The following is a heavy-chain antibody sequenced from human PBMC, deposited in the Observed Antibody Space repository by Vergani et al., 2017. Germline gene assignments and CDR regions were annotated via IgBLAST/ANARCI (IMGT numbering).Heavy chain of an antibody. CDR2: MNPNSGNT. CDR3: ARGYSSGLENYYDYDYMDV. D-gene: IGHD6-19*01. CDR1: GYTFTSYD. V-gene: IGHV1-8*01. Sequence: QVQLVQSGAAVKKPGASVKVSCKASGYTFTSYDINWVRQATGQGLEWMGWMNPNSGNTGYAQKFQGRVTMTRNTSISTAYMELSSLRSEDTAVYYCARGYSSGLENYYDYDYMDVWGKGTTVTVSS. J-gene: IGHJ6*03.